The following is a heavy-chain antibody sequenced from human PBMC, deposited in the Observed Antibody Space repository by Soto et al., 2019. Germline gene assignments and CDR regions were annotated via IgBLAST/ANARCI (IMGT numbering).Heavy chain of an antibody. Sequence: HLQLQESGPGLVKPSETLSLTCAVSGGSISSSNFYWGWFRQPPGKGLVWIGSIRYGGSTYYSPSLESRVTISVDTSKNQFSLNVSSVTAADTAVYYCAKDASCYSCGAWGQGALVTVSS. CDR2: IRYGGST. V-gene: IGHV4-39*01. J-gene: IGHJ4*02. CDR3: AKDASCYSCGA. CDR1: GGSISSSNFY. D-gene: IGHD2-15*01.